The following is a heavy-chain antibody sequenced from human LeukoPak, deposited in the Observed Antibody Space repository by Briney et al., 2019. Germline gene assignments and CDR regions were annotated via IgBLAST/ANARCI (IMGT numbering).Heavy chain of an antibody. D-gene: IGHD5-18*01. Sequence: TGGSLRLSCAASGFTFSSYAMSWVRQAPGKGVEWVSAISGSGGSTYYADSVKGRFTISRDNSKNTLYLQMNSLRDEDTAVYYCAREGRRYSYRALNYWGQGTLVTVSS. J-gene: IGHJ4*02. CDR1: GFTFSSYA. CDR2: ISGSGGST. V-gene: IGHV3-23*01. CDR3: AREGRRYSYRALNY.